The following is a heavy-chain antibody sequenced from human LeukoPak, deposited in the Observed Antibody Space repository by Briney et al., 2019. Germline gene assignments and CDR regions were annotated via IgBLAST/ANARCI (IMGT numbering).Heavy chain of an antibody. CDR2: IYYSGST. CDR3: ARVAGWQLGT. J-gene: IGHJ5*02. CDR1: GGSISSSDYY. Sequence: PSETLSLTCTVSGGSISSSDYYWGWIRQPPGRGLEWIGTIYYSGSTSYNPSLKSRVTMSVDTSKNQFSLKLSPVTAADTAVYYCARVAGWQLGTWGQGTLVTVSS. V-gene: IGHV4-39*07. D-gene: IGHD6-13*01.